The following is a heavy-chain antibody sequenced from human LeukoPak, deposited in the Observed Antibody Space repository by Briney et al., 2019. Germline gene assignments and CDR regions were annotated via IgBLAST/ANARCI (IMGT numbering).Heavy chain of an antibody. D-gene: IGHD1-26*01. V-gene: IGHV3-7*01. J-gene: IGHJ4*02. CDR2: IKQDGSEK. CDR3: ARVGSGSYYPRWDY. Sequence: HPGGSLRLFCAASGFTFSSYWMSWVRQAPGKGLEWVANIKQDGSEKYYVDSVKGRFTISRDNAKNSLYLQMNSLRAEDTAVYYCARVGSGSYYPRWDYWGQGTLVTVSS. CDR1: GFTFSSYW.